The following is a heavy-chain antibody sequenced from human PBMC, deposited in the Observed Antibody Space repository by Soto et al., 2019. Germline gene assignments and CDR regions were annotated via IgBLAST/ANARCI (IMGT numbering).Heavy chain of an antibody. D-gene: IGHD3-3*01. V-gene: IGHV4-34*01. Sequence: SETLSLTCAISVGSFSVYYWDWIRQPPGKGLDLIGEINHSGSTNYNPSLKSRVTISVDTSKNQFSLKLSSVTAADTAVYYCARGGSDYDFWSGYYYYYYGMDVWG. CDR2: INHSGST. J-gene: IGHJ6*01. CDR1: VGSFSVYY. CDR3: ARGGSDYDFWSGYYYYYYGMDV.